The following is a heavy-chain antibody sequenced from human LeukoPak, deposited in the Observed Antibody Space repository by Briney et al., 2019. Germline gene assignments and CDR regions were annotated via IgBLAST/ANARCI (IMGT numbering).Heavy chain of an antibody. D-gene: IGHD3-22*01. J-gene: IGHJ4*02. CDR1: GYTFTGYY. CDR2: ISAYNGNT. Sequence: ASVKVSCKASGYTFTGYYMHWVRQAPGQGLEWMGWISAYNGNTNYAQKLQGRVTMTTDTSTSTAYMELRSLRSDDTAVYYCARGGLYYYDSSGYNDYWGQGTLVTVSS. V-gene: IGHV1-18*04. CDR3: ARGGLYYYDSSGYNDY.